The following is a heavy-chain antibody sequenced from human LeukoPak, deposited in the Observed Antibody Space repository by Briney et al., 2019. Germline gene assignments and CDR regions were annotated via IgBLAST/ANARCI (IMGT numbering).Heavy chain of an antibody. J-gene: IGHJ4*02. D-gene: IGHD3-22*01. V-gene: IGHV3-23*01. CDR2: ISGSGGST. Sequence: GGSLRLSCAASGFTFSSYAMSWVRQAPGKGLEWVSAISGSGGSTYYADSVKGRFTISRDNSKNTLYLQMNSLRAEDTAVYYCAKDSAPVTYTYYDSSGYPYYFDYWGQGTLVTVSS. CDR3: AKDSAPVTYTYYDSSGYPYYFDY. CDR1: GFTFSSYA.